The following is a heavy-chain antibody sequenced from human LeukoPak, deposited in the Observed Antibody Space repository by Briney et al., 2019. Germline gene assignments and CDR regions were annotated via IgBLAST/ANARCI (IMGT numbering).Heavy chain of an antibody. CDR3: ARDPILVSSSRGFYYYYGMDV. CDR2: TYYRSKWYN. CDR1: GDSVSINSAA. J-gene: IGHJ6*02. Sequence: SQTLSLTFAISGDSVSINSAAWNWIRQSPSRGLEWLGRTYYRSKWYNDYAVSVKSRITINPDTSKNQFSLQLNSVTPEDTAVYYCARDPILVSSSRGFYYYYGMDVWGQGTTVTVSS. V-gene: IGHV6-1*01. D-gene: IGHD6-13*01.